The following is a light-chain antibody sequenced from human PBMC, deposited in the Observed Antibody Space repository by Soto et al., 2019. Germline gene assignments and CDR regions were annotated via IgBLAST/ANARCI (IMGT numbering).Light chain of an antibody. Sequence: EIVMTQSPATLSVSPGDRATLSCRASQDVSSNLAWYQQKPGQAPRLLIYSASTRATGIPARLSGSGSGTEFTLTISSLQSEDFAVYYCQQFSTWPYTFGQGTKLEIK. CDR1: QDVSSN. CDR3: QQFSTWPYT. CDR2: SAS. V-gene: IGKV3-15*01. J-gene: IGKJ2*01.